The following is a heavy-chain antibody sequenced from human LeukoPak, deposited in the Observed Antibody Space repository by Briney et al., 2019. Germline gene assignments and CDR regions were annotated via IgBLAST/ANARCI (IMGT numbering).Heavy chain of an antibody. Sequence: GGSLRLSCAASGFTFSNYAMHWVRQAPDQGLEWVAVISYDATNKYYADSVKGRFTISRDNSKNTLYLQMNSLRAEDTAVYYCANWLRELLDYWGQGTLVTVSS. V-gene: IGHV3-30*04. J-gene: IGHJ4*02. CDR1: GFTFSNYA. CDR3: ANWLRELLDY. CDR2: ISYDATNK. D-gene: IGHD1-26*01.